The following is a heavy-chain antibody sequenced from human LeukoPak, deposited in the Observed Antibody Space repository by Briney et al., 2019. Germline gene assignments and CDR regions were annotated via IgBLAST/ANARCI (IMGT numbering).Heavy chain of an antibody. D-gene: IGHD6-13*01. CDR3: AREGASIAAAGTVDY. Sequence: ASVKVSCKASGYTFTSYYMHWVRQAPGQGLEWMGIINPSGGSTSYAQKFQGRVTMTRDTSTSTVYMELSSLRSEDTAVYYCAREGASIAAAGTVDYWGQGTLVTVSS. V-gene: IGHV1-46*01. CDR1: GYTFTSYY. J-gene: IGHJ4*02. CDR2: INPSGGST.